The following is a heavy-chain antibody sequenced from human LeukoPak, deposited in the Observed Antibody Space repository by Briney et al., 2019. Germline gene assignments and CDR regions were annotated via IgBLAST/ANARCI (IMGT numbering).Heavy chain of an antibody. CDR1: GGSISSYY. J-gene: IGHJ4*02. Sequence: PSETLSLTCTVSGGSISSYYWSWIRQPPGKGLEWIGYIYYSGSTNYNPSLKSRVTISVDTSKNQFSLKLSSVTAADTAVYYCARARRHYDSSGYVFDYWGQGTLVTVSS. V-gene: IGHV4-59*01. CDR2: IYYSGST. CDR3: ARARRHYDSSGYVFDY. D-gene: IGHD3-22*01.